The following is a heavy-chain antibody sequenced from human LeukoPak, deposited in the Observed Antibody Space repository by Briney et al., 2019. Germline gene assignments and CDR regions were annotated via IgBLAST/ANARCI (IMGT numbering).Heavy chain of an antibody. CDR3: ARARRIQLNWFDP. D-gene: IGHD5-18*01. V-gene: IGHV1-8*01. J-gene: IGHJ5*02. CDR1: GYTFTSYD. Sequence: ASVKVSCKASGYTFTSYDINWVRQATGQGLEWMGWMNPNSGNTGYAQKFQGRVTMTRNTSISTAYMELSSLRSEDTAVYYCARARRIQLNWFDPWGQGTLVTVSS. CDR2: MNPNSGNT.